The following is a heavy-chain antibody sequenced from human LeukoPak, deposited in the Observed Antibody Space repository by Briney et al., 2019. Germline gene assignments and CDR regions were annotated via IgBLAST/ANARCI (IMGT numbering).Heavy chain of an antibody. CDR3: ARDRYYDSSPDD. J-gene: IGHJ4*02. CDR1: GGSVSSGSYC. V-gene: IGHV4-61*01. Sequence: SETLSLTCTVSGGSVSSGSYCWSWIRQPPGKGLEWIGYIYYSGSTNYNPSLKSRVTISVDTSKNQFSLKLSSVTAADTAVYYCARDRYYDSSPDDWGQGTLVTVSS. CDR2: IYYSGST. D-gene: IGHD3-22*01.